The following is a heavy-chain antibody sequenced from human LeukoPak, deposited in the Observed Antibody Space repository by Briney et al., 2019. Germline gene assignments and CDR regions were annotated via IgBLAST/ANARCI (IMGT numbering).Heavy chain of an antibody. CDR3: QSRYLEWLLEY. CDR1: GGSISSSNW. J-gene: IGHJ4*02. V-gene: IGHV4-4*02. CDR2: IYHSGST. D-gene: IGHD3-3*01. Sequence: SGTLSLTCAVSGGSISSSNWWSWVRQPPGKGPEWIGEIYHSGSTNYNPSLKSRVTISVDKSKNQFSLKLSSVTAADTAVYYCQSRYLEWLLEYWGQGTLVTVSS.